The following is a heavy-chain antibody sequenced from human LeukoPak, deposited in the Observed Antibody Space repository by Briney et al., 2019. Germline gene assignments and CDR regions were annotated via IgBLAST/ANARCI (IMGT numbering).Heavy chain of an antibody. CDR2: IYPGDSDT. J-gene: IGHJ4*02. CDR3: ATLPLYCGGDCYSDY. Sequence: KVSCKASGYTFTSYWIGWVRQMPGKGLEWMGIIYPGDSDTRYSPSFQGQVTISADKSISTAYLQWSSLKASDTAMYYCATLPLYCGGDCYSDYWGQGTLVTVSS. V-gene: IGHV5-51*01. D-gene: IGHD2-21*02. CDR1: GYTFTSYW.